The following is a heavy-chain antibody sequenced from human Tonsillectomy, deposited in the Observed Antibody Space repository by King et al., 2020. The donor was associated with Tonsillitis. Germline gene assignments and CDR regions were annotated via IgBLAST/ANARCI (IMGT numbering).Heavy chain of an antibody. CDR1: GFTFSNYW. D-gene: IGHD2-15*01. CDR2: IKEDGSEK. V-gene: IGHV3-7*01. Sequence: VQLVESGGGLVQPGGSLRLSCAASGFTFSNYWMSWVRQAPGKGLESVANIKEDGSEKNSVDSVKGRFTISRDNAKNSLYLQMNSLRAEDTAVYYCVRDGGYCSGDTCYTLLDYWGQGTLVTVSS. CDR3: VRDGGYCSGDTCYTLLDY. J-gene: IGHJ4*02.